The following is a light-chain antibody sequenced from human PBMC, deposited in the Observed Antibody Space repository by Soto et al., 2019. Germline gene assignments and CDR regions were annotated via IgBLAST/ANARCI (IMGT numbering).Light chain of an antibody. CDR3: SSYTTSNTYV. Sequence: QSALTQPPSGSGSPGQSVAMSCTGTSSDVGSNNRVSWYQQPPGTAPTLMIYDVSNRPSGIPDRFSGSKSANTASLTISGLQAEDEADYYCSSYTTSNTYVFGTGTKVTVL. CDR1: SSDVGSNNR. V-gene: IGLV2-18*02. J-gene: IGLJ1*01. CDR2: DVS.